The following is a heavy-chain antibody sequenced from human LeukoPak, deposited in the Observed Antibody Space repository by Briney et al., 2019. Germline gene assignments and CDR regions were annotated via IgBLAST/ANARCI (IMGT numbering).Heavy chain of an antibody. V-gene: IGHV3-23*01. J-gene: IGHJ4*02. CDR3: AKGRYCSSANCYYYFDY. CDR1: GFTFSSCP. CDR2: ITVSGDIT. Sequence: GGSLRLSCAASGFTFSSCPMSWVRQAPGEGLEWVSVITVSGDITYTADSVKGRFTISRDTSKDTLYLQMNSLRAEDTAVYYCAKGRYCSSANCYYYFDYWGQGTLVTVSS. D-gene: IGHD2-2*01.